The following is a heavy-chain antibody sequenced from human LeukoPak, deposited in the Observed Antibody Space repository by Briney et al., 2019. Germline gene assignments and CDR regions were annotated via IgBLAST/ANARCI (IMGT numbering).Heavy chain of an antibody. D-gene: IGHD5-12*01. CDR2: IYDSGTT. Sequence: SETLSLTCTVSGDSTSSSTYYWDWIRQPPGKGLEWIGNIYDSGTTHYNPSLKSRFTISGATSKNQFSLKLMSVPAADTAIYYCATHRRSGSGGSENAFEIWGQGTMVTVSS. CDR1: GDSTSSSTYY. CDR3: ATHRRSGSGGSENAFEI. J-gene: IGHJ3*02. V-gene: IGHV4-39*01.